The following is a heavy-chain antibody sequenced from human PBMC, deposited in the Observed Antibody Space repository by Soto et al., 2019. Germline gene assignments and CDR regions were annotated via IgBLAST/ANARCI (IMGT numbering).Heavy chain of an antibody. D-gene: IGHD3-10*01. V-gene: IGHV3-48*03. CDR1: GFTFSSYE. CDR3: ARTSAISGFDY. CDR2: ISSSGSTI. J-gene: IGHJ4*02. Sequence: EVQLVESGGGLVQPGGSLRLSCAASGFTFSSYEMNWVRQAPGKGLEWVSYISSSGSTIYYADSVTGRFTISRENAKNSLYLQMNSLRAEDTAVYYCARTSAISGFDYWGQGTLVTVSS.